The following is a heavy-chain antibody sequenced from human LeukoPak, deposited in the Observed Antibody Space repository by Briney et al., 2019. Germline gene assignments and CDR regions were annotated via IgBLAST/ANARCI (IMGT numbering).Heavy chain of an antibody. Sequence: GGSLRLSCAASGFTFSNAWMNWVRQAPGKGLEWVSRIKSKTDGGTTDYAAPVKGRFTISRDDSKNTLYLQMNSLKTEDTAVYYCTTEFLPAATSDYWGQGTLVTVSS. CDR3: TTEFLPAATSDY. D-gene: IGHD2-2*01. V-gene: IGHV3-15*07. CDR2: IKSKTDGGTT. CDR1: GFTFSNAW. J-gene: IGHJ4*02.